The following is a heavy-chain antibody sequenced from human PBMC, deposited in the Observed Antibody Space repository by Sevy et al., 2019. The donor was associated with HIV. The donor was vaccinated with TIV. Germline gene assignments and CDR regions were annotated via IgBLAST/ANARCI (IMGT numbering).Heavy chain of an antibody. Sequence: GGSLRLSCAASGFTFSSYAMHWVRQAPGKGLEWVAVISYDGSNKYYADSVKGRFTISRDNSKNTLYLQMNSLRAEDTAVYYCARDLAYSYGSFDYWGQGTLVTVSS. V-gene: IGHV3-30-3*01. CDR2: ISYDGSNK. CDR3: ARDLAYSYGSFDY. CDR1: GFTFSSYA. D-gene: IGHD5-18*01. J-gene: IGHJ4*02.